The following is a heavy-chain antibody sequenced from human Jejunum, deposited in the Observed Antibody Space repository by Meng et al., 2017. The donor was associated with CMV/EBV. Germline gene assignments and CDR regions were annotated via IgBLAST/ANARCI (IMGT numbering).Heavy chain of an antibody. CDR3: ARDNDGSSHYSQFDY. V-gene: IGHV3-33*01. Sequence: SGFPLSGYSIRWVRQFPGEGLGWVAVLWYDGSRKYFADSVQGRFSISRDDSKNTVYLQMNSLRAEDTAVYYCARDNDGSSHYSQFDYWGQGTLVTVSS. CDR2: LWYDGSRK. J-gene: IGHJ4*02. CDR1: GFPLSGYS. D-gene: IGHD3-22*01.